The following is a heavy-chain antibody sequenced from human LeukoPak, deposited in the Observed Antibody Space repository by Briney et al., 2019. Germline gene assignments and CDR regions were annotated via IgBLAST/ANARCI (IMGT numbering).Heavy chain of an antibody. J-gene: IGHJ4*02. D-gene: IGHD3-22*01. CDR3: ARGTSDSRVTPTRY. CDR1: GFTFSAYW. CDR2: INQDGREN. Sequence: GGSLRLSCAASGFTFSAYWINWVRQAPGKGLEWVANINQDGRENYYVDSVKGRFTISRDNAKNSLYLQMNSLRAEDTAVYYCARGTSDSRVTPTRYWGQGTLVTVSS. V-gene: IGHV3-7*01.